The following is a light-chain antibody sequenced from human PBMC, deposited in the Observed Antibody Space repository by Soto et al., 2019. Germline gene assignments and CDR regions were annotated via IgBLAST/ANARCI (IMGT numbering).Light chain of an antibody. J-gene: IGLJ1*01. CDR3: SSYTSRSTLDYV. V-gene: IGLV2-14*01. CDR1: SSAVGGYNY. Sequence: QSALTQPASVSGSPGQSITISCTGTSSAVGGYNYVSWYQQHPGKAPKLMIYEVSNRPSGVSNRFSGSKSGNTASLTISGLQAEDEADYYCSSYTSRSTLDYVFGSGTKRTVL. CDR2: EVS.